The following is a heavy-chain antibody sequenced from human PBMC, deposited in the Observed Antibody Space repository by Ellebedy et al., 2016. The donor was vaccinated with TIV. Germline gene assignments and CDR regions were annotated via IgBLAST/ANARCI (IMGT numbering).Heavy chain of an antibody. D-gene: IGHD5-24*01. V-gene: IGHV3-74*01. J-gene: IGHJ4*02. Sequence: PGGSLRLSCAASGFTFSNYWMHWARQVPGKGLVWVSRILRDGSYTSYADSVKGRFTISRDNAKNTLFLQMNSLRTEDTAVYYCVRDGDAYNFDYWGQGTVVTVSS. CDR1: GFTFSNYW. CDR3: VRDGDAYNFDY. CDR2: ILRDGSYT.